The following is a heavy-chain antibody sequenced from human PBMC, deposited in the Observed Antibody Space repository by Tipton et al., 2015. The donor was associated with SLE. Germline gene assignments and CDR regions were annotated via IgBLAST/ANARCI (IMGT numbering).Heavy chain of an antibody. V-gene: IGHV4-39*07. J-gene: IGHJ4*02. CDR2: IYYSGST. CDR1: GDSIGSSSNY. Sequence: TLSLTCTVSGDSIGSSSNYWGWIRQPPGKGLVGIGSIYYSGSTYYNPSLKSRVTISVDTSKNQFSLRLSSVTAADTAVYYCARGAPLGFDYWGQGTLVTVSS. CDR3: ARGAPLGFDY.